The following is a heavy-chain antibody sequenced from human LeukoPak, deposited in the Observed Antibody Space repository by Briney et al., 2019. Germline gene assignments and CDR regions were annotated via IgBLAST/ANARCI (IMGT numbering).Heavy chain of an antibody. D-gene: IGHD3-22*01. Sequence: GGSLRLSCAASGFTFSNAWMSWVRQAPGKGLEWVGRIKSKTDGGTTDYAAPEKGRFTISRDDSKNTLYLQMNSLKTEDTAVYYCTTETYYYDSSGYGSLFFFDYWGQGTLVTVSS. CDR2: IKSKTDGGTT. CDR3: TTETYYYDSSGYGSLFFFDY. V-gene: IGHV3-15*01. CDR1: GFTFSNAW. J-gene: IGHJ4*02.